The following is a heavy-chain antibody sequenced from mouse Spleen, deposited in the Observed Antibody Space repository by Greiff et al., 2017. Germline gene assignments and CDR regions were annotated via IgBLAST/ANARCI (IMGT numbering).Heavy chain of an antibody. CDR3: ARRDAMDY. CDR2: IYPRSGNT. V-gene: IGHV1-81*01. CDR1: GYTFTSYG. Sequence: QVHVKQSGAELARPGASVKLSCTASGYTFTSYGISWVKQRTGQGLEWIGEIYPRSGNTYYNEKFKGKATLTADKSSSTAYMELRSLTSEDSAVYFCARRDAMDYWGQGTSVTVSS. J-gene: IGHJ4*01.